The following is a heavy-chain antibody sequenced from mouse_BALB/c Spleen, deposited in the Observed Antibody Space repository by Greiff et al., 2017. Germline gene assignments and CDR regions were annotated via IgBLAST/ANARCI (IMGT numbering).Heavy chain of an antibody. CDR3: ARGHRFYAMDY. D-gene: IGHD2-14*01. Sequence: EVHLVESGGGLVKPGGSLKLSCAASGFTFSDYYMYWVRQTPEKRLEWVATISDGGSYTYYPDSVKGRFTISRDNAKNNLYLQMSSLKSEDTAMYYCARGHRFYAMDYWGQGTSVTVSS. CDR1: GFTFSDYY. CDR2: ISDGGSYT. V-gene: IGHV5-4*02. J-gene: IGHJ4*01.